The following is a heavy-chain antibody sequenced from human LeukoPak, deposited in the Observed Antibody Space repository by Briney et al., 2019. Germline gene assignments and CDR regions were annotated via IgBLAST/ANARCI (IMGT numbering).Heavy chain of an antibody. CDR3: AKVMKGSERLTMVRGVIIKTAGLYYMDV. CDR2: ISASGGST. J-gene: IGHJ6*03. CDR1: GFTLSSYA. D-gene: IGHD3-10*01. V-gene: IGHV3-23*01. Sequence: PGGSLRLSCAASGFTLSSYAMSWVRQAPGKGLEWVSSISASGGSTNCADSVKGRFTISRDNSKNTVYLKMNSLRAEDTAVYYCAKVMKGSERLTMVRGVIIKTAGLYYMDVWGKGTTVTVSS.